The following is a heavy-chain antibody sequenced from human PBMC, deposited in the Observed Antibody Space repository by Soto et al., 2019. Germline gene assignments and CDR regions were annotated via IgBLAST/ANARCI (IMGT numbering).Heavy chain of an antibody. CDR2: INAGNGNT. Sequence: QVQLVQSGAEEKKPGASVKVSCKASGYTFTSYAMHWVRQAPGQRLEWMGWINAGNGNTKYSQKFQGRVNITRDTSASTAYMELSSLRSEDTAVYYCARGYDFWSGPQDPWGQGTLVTVSS. CDR3: ARGYDFWSGPQDP. D-gene: IGHD3-3*01. V-gene: IGHV1-3*05. CDR1: GYTFTSYA. J-gene: IGHJ5*02.